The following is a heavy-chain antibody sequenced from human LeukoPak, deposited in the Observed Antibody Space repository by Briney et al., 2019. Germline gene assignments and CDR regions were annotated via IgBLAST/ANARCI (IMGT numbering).Heavy chain of an antibody. V-gene: IGHV3-66*01. CDR2: IYSSGYT. J-gene: IGHJ4*02. CDR1: GFTVSTNY. CDR3: ARDYCSGGSCYNFDY. D-gene: IGHD2-15*01. Sequence: GGSLRLSCAASGFTVSTNYMSWVRQAPGKGLEWVSVIYSSGYTYYADSVKGRFTISRDNSKNTLCLQMNSLRAEDTAVYYCARDYCSGGSCYNFDYWGQGTLVTVSS.